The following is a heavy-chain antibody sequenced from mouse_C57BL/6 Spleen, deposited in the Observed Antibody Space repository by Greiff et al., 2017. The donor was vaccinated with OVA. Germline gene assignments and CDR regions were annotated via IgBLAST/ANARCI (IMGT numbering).Heavy chain of an antibody. CDR2: IDPSDSYT. D-gene: IGHD1-1*01. CDR1: GYTFTSYW. CDR3: ARLTTVVADY. J-gene: IGHJ2*01. V-gene: IGHV1-69*01. Sequence: QVQLQQPGAELVMPGASVKLSCKASGYTFTSYWMHWVKQRPGQGLEWIGEIDPSDSYTNYNQKFKGKSTLTVDKSSSTAYMQLSSLTSEDAAVYYGARLTTVVADYWGQGTTLTVSS.